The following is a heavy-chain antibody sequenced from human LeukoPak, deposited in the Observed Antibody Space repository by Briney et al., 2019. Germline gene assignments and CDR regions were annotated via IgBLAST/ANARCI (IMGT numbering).Heavy chain of an antibody. D-gene: IGHD3-3*01. J-gene: IGHJ3*02. CDR1: GFTFSIYS. CDR3: ARESWSDSVAFDI. Sequence: GGSLRLSCAATGFTFSIYSMNWVRQAPGEGLEWVGLISYGGIDKSYADSVKGRFTISRDSSKRTLYLQMNSLRAEDTAMYYCARESWSDSVAFDIWGLGTTVIVSS. CDR2: ISYGGIDK. V-gene: IGHV3-30*03.